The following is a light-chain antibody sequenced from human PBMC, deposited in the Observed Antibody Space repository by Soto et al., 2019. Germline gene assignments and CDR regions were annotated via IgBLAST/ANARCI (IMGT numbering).Light chain of an antibody. CDR1: QGIRND. J-gene: IGKJ2*01. CDR2: AAS. Sequence: AIQMTQSPSSLSASVGDRVTITCRASQGIRNDLGWFQQKPGKAPKLLIYAASNLQSGVPSRFSGSGSGTDFTLTISSLQPEDFAVYFCQLRSDWPPTYTFGQGTKLE. CDR3: QLRSDWPPTYT. V-gene: IGKV1-6*01.